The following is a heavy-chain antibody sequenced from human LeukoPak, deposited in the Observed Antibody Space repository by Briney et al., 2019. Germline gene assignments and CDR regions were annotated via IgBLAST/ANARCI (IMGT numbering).Heavy chain of an antibody. CDR1: GFTFSSYW. Sequence: GGSLRLSCAASGFTFSSYWMSWVRQAPGKGLEWVANIKQDGSEKYYVDSVKGRFTISRDNAKNSLYLQMNSLRAEDTAVYYCARDRLVVGATWRSKYYFDYWGQGTLVTVSS. CDR2: IKQDGSEK. D-gene: IGHD1-26*01. CDR3: ARDRLVVGATWRSKYYFDY. V-gene: IGHV3-7*01. J-gene: IGHJ4*02.